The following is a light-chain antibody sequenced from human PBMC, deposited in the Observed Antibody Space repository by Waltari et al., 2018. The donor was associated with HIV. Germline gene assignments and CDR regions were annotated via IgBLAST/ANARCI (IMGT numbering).Light chain of an antibody. CDR1: QSVSSNY. J-gene: IGKJ2*01. CDR3: QQYGTSPYT. V-gene: IGKV3-20*01. Sequence: EIVLTQSPGTLSQSPGERAPLPCRASQSVSSNYLAWYQQKPGQAPRLLIYAASSRATGIPDRFSGSGSGTDFTLTISRLEPEDFAVYYCQQYGTSPYTFGQGTNLEIK. CDR2: AAS.